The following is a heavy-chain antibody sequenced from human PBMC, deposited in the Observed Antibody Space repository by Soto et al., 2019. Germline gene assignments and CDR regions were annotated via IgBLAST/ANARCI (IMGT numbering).Heavy chain of an antibody. Sequence: QAQLVQSRAEVKKPGASVKVSCKASGYTLSSFGIHWVRQAPGQRLEWMGWINAGNGNTKYSQKLQGRVTFSRDTSANTAYMELTSLTSEDTAVYYCVRTRQQWLVRDSWGQGSLVTVSS. D-gene: IGHD6-19*01. CDR3: VRTRQQWLVRDS. J-gene: IGHJ4*02. CDR2: INAGNGNT. V-gene: IGHV1-3*01. CDR1: GYTLSSFG.